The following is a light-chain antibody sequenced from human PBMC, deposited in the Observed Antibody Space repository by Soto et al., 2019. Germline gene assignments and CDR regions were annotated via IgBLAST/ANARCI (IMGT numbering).Light chain of an antibody. V-gene: IGKV3-11*01. CDR1: QSFSSY. J-gene: IGKJ4*01. CDR2: DAS. CDR3: QQRSNWLP. Sequence: EIVLTQAPATLSLSPGERATLSCRASQSFSSYLAWYQQKPGQAPRLLIYDASNRATGIPARFSGSGSGTDLNRTISSLEPEDFAVYYCQQRSNWLPFGGWTKVEIK.